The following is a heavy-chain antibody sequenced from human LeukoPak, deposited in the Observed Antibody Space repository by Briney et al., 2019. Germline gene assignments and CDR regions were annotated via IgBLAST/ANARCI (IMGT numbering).Heavy chain of an antibody. V-gene: IGHV3-23*01. CDR3: AKLPGPAAGSSIRDY. CDR1: GFTFSSYA. J-gene: IGHJ4*02. D-gene: IGHD1-26*01. Sequence: PGGSLRLSCAASGFTFSSYAMSWVRQAPGKGLEWVSAISGSGGSTYYADSVKGRFTISRDNSKNTLHLQMNSLTAEDTAVYYCAKLPGPAAGSSIRDYWGQGTLVTVSS. CDR2: ISGSGGST.